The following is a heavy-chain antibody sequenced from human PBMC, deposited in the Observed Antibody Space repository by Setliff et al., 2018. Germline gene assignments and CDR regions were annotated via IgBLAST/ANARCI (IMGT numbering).Heavy chain of an antibody. V-gene: IGHV5-51*01. J-gene: IGHJ6*02. D-gene: IGHD4-17*01. CDR3: ARSDYGDYFAWDSYGMDV. CDR2: IYPGDSGT. Sequence: PGSSLKISCKGSGYSFTSYWIAWVRQMPGKGLEWMGIIYPGDSGTRYSPSFQGQATISADRSTRTAYLQWSSLKASDTAFYYCARSDYGDYFAWDSYGMDVWGQGTMVTVSS. CDR1: GYSFTSYW.